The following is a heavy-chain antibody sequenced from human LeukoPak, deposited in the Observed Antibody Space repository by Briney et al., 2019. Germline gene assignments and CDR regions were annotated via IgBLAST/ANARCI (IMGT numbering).Heavy chain of an antibody. CDR1: GFTFSSYA. V-gene: IGHV3-23*01. Sequence: PGGSLRLSCVASGFTFSSYAMSWVRQAPGKGLEWVSGSTYYADSVKGRFAISRDNSKNTLYLQMNSLRLEDAAVYFCARAPVTSCRGAYSYPFDYWGQGTQVTVSS. CDR3: ARAPVTSCRGAYSYPFDY. CDR2: ST. J-gene: IGHJ4*02. D-gene: IGHD2-21*01.